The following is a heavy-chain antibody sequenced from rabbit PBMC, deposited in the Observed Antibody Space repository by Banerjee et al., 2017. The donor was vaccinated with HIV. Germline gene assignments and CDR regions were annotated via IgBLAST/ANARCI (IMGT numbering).Heavy chain of an antibody. V-gene: IGHV1S39*01. CDR2: INTGDGSA. Sequence: QEQLVESGGGLVQPGGSLKLSCKASEFDLITYGMSWVRQAPGKGLEWIGYINTGDGSAYYASWAKGRFTISKTSTTVTLQMTSLTAADTATYFCARSFNLWGPGTLVTVS. CDR3: ARSFNL. CDR1: EFDLITYG. J-gene: IGHJ4*01.